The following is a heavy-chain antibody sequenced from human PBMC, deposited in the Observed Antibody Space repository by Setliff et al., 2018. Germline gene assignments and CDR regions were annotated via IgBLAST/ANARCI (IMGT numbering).Heavy chain of an antibody. D-gene: IGHD2-2*03. J-gene: IGHJ4*02. CDR3: TRSRAPSLVLAIDFDY. Sequence: ASVKVSCKTSGFGFTTFGFSWVRQAPGQGLEWLGSISPYSGNTNYPQWLQDRVTMTIDTSATTVYMELRRLRSDDTAVYYCTRSRAPSLVLAIDFDYWGQGTLVTVS. CDR2: ISPYSGNT. CDR1: GFGFTTFG. V-gene: IGHV1-18*01.